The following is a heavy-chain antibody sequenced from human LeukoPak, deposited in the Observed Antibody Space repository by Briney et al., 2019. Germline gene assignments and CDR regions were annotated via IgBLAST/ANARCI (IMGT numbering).Heavy chain of an antibody. V-gene: IGHV4-61*08. D-gene: IGHD2-2*02. J-gene: IGHJ5*02. CDR3: AREKTDCSSTSCYRDNWFDP. CDR2: IYYSGST. Sequence: PSEALSLTCTVSGGSISSSAYHWGWIRQPPGKGLEWIGYIYYSGSTNYNPSLKSRVTISVDTSKNQFSLKLSSVTAADTAVYYCAREKTDCSSTSCYRDNWFDPWGQGTLVTVSS. CDR1: GGSISSSAYH.